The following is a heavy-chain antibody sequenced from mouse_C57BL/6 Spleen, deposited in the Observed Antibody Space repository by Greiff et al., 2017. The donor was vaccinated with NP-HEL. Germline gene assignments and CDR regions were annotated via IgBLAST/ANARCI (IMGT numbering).Heavy chain of an antibody. Sequence: EVKLVESGAELVRPGASVKLSCTASGFNIKDYYMHWVKQRPEQGLEWIGRIDPEDGDTEYAPKFQGKATMTADTSSNTAYLQLSSLTSEATAVYYGTKASTVVATYWYFDVWGTGTTVTVSS. CDR1: GFNIKDYY. CDR3: TKASTVVATYWYFDV. CDR2: IDPEDGDT. J-gene: IGHJ1*03. D-gene: IGHD1-1*01. V-gene: IGHV14-1*01.